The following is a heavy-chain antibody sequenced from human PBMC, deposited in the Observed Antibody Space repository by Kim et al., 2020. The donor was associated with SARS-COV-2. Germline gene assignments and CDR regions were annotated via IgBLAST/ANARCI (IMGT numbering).Heavy chain of an antibody. CDR3: ARNQGITMIVVVITHFDY. D-gene: IGHD3-22*01. V-gene: IGHV3-30*01. J-gene: IGHJ4*02. Sequence: VKGRFTISRDNSKNPLYLQMNSLRAEDTAVYYCARNQGITMIVVVITHFDYWGQGTLVTVSS.